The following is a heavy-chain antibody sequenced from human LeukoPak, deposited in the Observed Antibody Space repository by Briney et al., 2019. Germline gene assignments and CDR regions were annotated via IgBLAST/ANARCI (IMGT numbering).Heavy chain of an antibody. J-gene: IGHJ4*02. CDR2: INHSGST. V-gene: IGHV4-34*01. CDR1: GGSFSGYY. Sequence: PSETLSLTCAVYGGSFSGYYWSWIRQPPGEGLEWIGEINHSGSTNYNPSLKSRVTISVDTSKNQFSLKLSSVTAADTAVYYCARGPRRTGAPDYWGQGTLVTVSS. CDR3: ARGPRRTGAPDY. D-gene: IGHD1-26*01.